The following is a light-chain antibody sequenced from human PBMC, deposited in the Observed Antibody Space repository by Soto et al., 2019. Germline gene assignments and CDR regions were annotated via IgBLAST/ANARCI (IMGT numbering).Light chain of an antibody. J-gene: IGLJ2*01. CDR2: RDD. Sequence: QSVLTQAPSTSRTPGQRVTISCSGTISNIGGNTVNWYQQVPGTAPKLLIYRDDQRPSGVPDRFSGSKSATSASLAISGLQSEDEADYYCAAWDDGLKGWLFGGGTKLTVL. V-gene: IGLV1-44*01. CDR3: AAWDDGLKGWL. CDR1: ISNIGGNT.